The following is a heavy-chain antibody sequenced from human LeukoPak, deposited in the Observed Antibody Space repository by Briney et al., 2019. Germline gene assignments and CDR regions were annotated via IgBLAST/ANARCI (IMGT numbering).Heavy chain of an antibody. CDR3: ARTPNYGSGSHYYYYYGMDV. V-gene: IGHV4-59*08. CDR1: GGSISSYY. Sequence: SETLSLTCTVSGGSISSYYWSWIRQPPGKGLEWIGYVYHSGHTSYNPSLKNRVDISIDTSKNQFSLRLASVTATDTAVYYCARTPNYGSGSHYYYYYGMDVWGQGTTVTVSS. J-gene: IGHJ6*02. CDR2: VYHSGHT. D-gene: IGHD3-10*01.